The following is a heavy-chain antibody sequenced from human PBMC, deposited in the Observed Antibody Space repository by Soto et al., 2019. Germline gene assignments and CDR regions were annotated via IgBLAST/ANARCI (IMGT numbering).Heavy chain of an antibody. CDR2: INPDTDDT. CDR3: ERDYFDRSGLYGMDL. CDR1: GYTFIDYY. V-gene: IGHV1-2*02. D-gene: IGHD3-22*01. J-gene: IGHJ6*02. Sequence: QLLQSGAEVRKPGASVKVSCKASGYTFIDYYMHWVRQAPGQGLEWMGWINPDTDDTHYAQKFQGLLIMTRDTSINTVYMELSRLTSDDTAVYYCERDYFDRSGLYGMDLWGQGTTVTVSS.